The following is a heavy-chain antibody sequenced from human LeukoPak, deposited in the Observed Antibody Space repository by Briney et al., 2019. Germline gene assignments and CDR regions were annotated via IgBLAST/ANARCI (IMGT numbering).Heavy chain of an antibody. Sequence: SETLSLTCTVSGGSISNYYWTWIRQPPGKGLEWLGFIYNAATTNYNPSLKSRVTISVDTSKNQFSLRLSSVTAADTAIYYCARVTTAWYVIGYWGQGALVTVSS. CDR3: ARVTTAWYVIGY. J-gene: IGHJ4*02. CDR2: IYNAATT. CDR1: GGSISNYY. V-gene: IGHV4-4*08. D-gene: IGHD6-13*01.